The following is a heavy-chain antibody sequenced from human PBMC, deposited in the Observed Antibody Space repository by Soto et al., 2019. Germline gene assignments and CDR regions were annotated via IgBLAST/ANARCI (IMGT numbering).Heavy chain of an antibody. J-gene: IGHJ6*02. Sequence: QVQLVQSGAEVKKPGSSVKVSCKASGGTFSSYAISWVRQAPGQGLEWMGGIIPIFGTANYAQKFQGRVTITADKSTSTAYMELSSLRSEDTAVYYCARDDCGGNSNYYYGMDVWGQGTTVTVSS. CDR3: ARDDCGGNSNYYYGMDV. CDR2: IIPIFGTA. V-gene: IGHV1-69*06. CDR1: GGTFSSYA. D-gene: IGHD4-17*01.